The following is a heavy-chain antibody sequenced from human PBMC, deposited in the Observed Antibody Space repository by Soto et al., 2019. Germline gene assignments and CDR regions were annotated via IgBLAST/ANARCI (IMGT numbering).Heavy chain of an antibody. J-gene: IGHJ6*02. CDR3: ARALLGSSGWSRTYYYYYGMDV. Sequence: QVQLVQSGAEVKKPGSSVKVSCKASVGTFSSYAISWVRQAPGQGLEWMGGIIPIFGTANYAQKFQGRVTITADESTSTAYMELSSLRSEDTAVYYCARALLGSSGWSRTYYYYYGMDVWGQGTTVTVSS. CDR2: IIPIFGTA. V-gene: IGHV1-69*01. CDR1: VGTFSSYA. D-gene: IGHD6-19*01.